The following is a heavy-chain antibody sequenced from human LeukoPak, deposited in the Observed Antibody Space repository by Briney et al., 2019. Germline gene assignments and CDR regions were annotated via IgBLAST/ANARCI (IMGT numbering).Heavy chain of an antibody. CDR2: ISSSGSTI. CDR3: AIDYYDASFDY. D-gene: IGHD3-22*01. V-gene: IGHV3-48*03. CDR1: GFTFSSYE. J-gene: IGHJ4*02. Sequence: GGSLRLSCAASGFTFSSYEMNWVRRAPGKGLEWVSYISSSGSTIYYADSVKGRFTISRDNAKNSLYLQMNSLRAEDTAVYYCAIDYYDASFDYWGQGTLVTVSS.